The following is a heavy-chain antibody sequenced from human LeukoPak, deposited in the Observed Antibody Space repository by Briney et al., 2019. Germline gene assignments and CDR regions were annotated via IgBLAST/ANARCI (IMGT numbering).Heavy chain of an antibody. CDR1: GFTFTDFY. J-gene: IGHJ4*02. D-gene: IGHD3-10*01. V-gene: IGHV3-30*02. CDR2: IRYDGSNK. Sequence: PGGSLRLSCAASGFTFTDFYMSWVRQAPGKGLEWVAFIRYDGSNKYYADSVKGRFTISRDNSKNTLYLQMNSLRAEDTAVYYCAKDSSPGRGGYFDYWGQGTLVTVS. CDR3: AKDSSPGRGGYFDY.